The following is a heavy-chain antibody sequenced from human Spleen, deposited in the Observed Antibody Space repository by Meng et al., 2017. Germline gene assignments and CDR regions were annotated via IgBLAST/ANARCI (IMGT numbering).Heavy chain of an antibody. CDR1: GYTLSNYA. CDR3: AKYSSSGYFDY. D-gene: IGHD6-6*01. V-gene: IGHV7-4-1*02. CDR2: LNTNTGNP. J-gene: IGHJ4*02. Sequence: QVQLVQSGSELKKPGASVKVSCKASGYTLSNYAINWVRQAPGQGLEWMGWLNTNTGNPTYAQGFTGRVVFSLDTSVNTAYLQISSLKADDTAVYYCAKYSSSGYFDYWGQGTLVTVSS.